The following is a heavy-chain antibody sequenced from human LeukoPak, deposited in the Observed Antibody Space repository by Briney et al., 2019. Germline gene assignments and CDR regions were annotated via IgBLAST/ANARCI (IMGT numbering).Heavy chain of an antibody. Sequence: PGGSLRLSCAASGFTFSSYWMSWVRQAPGKGLEWVANIKEDGGEKYSVDSVKGRFTISRDNAKNSLYLQMNSLRTEDTAVYYCASALLLWFGDLYFDYWGQGTLVTVSS. J-gene: IGHJ4*02. V-gene: IGHV3-7*03. CDR3: ASALLLWFGDLYFDY. CDR1: GFTFSSYW. CDR2: IKEDGGEK. D-gene: IGHD3-10*01.